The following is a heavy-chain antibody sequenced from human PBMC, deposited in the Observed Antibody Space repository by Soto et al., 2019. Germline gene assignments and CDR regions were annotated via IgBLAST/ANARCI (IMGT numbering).Heavy chain of an antibody. CDR1: GFTFSSYG. Sequence: GGSLRLSCAASGFTFSSYGMHWVRQAPGKGLEWVAVIWYDGSNKYYADSVKGRFTISRDNSKNTLYLQMNSLRAEDTAVYYCARDTQDDYGDYVFRLAIDYWGQGTLVTVSS. CDR2: IWYDGSNK. D-gene: IGHD4-17*01. CDR3: ARDTQDDYGDYVFRLAIDY. V-gene: IGHV3-33*01. J-gene: IGHJ4*02.